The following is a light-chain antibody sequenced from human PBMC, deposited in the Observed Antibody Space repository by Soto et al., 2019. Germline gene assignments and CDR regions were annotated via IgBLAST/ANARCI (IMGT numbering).Light chain of an antibody. CDR1: SSDVGGYNY. CDR3: SSYTSGSTRVV. J-gene: IGLJ2*01. V-gene: IGLV2-14*03. Sequence: QSALTQPASVSGSPGQSITISCTGTSSDVGGYNYVSWYQQHPGKAPKVMIYDVSKRPSGISNRFFGSKSGNTASLTISGLQVEDEADYYCSSYTSGSTRVVFGGGTKVTVL. CDR2: DVS.